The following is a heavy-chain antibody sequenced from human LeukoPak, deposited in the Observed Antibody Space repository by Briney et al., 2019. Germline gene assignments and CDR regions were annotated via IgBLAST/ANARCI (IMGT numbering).Heavy chain of an antibody. V-gene: IGHV1-46*01. CDR2: INPSGGST. CDR1: GYTFTSYY. J-gene: IGHJ4*02. CDR3: ARADERSSIAARALGFVDY. Sequence: ASVKVSCKASGYTFTSYYMHWVRQAPGQGLEWMGIINPSGGSTSYAQKFQGRVTMTRDMSTSTVHMELSSLRSEDTAVYYCARADERSSIAARALGFVDYWGQGTLVTVSS. D-gene: IGHD6-6*01.